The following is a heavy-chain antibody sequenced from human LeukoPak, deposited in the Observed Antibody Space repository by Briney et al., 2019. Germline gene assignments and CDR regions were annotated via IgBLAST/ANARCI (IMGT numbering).Heavy chain of an antibody. D-gene: IGHD3-10*01. J-gene: IGHJ6*02. V-gene: IGHV3-74*01. Sequence: PGGSLRLSCAASGFTFSNYWMHWVRQAPGKGLVWVSRIISDGSSATHADSVKGRFTVSRDNAKNMLYLQMNSLRAEDTAVYYCTRDRRYGGMDVWGQGTTVTVSS. CDR1: GFTFSNYW. CDR2: IISDGSSA. CDR3: TRDRRYGGMDV.